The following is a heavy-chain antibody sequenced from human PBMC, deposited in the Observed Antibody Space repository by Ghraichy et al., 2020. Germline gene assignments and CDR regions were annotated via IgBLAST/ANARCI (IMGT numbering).Heavy chain of an antibody. CDR3: ARETVTTFRFYHYYNGMDV. CDR2: INSDGSNT. J-gene: IGHJ6*02. V-gene: IGHV3-74*01. CDR1: GFTFSTYW. Sequence: SLRLSCAASGFTFSTYWMHWVRQAPGKGLVWVSRINSDGSNTNYADSVKGRFTISRDNAKNTLYLQMNSLRAEDTAVYFCARETVTTFRFYHYYNGMDVWGQGTTVTVSS. D-gene: IGHD4-17*01.